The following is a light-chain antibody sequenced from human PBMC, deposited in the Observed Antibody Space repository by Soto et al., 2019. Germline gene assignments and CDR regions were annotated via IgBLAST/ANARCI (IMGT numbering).Light chain of an antibody. V-gene: IGKV3-20*01. CDR2: GAS. CDR1: QSVSSSY. Sequence: EILLTQSPGTLSLSPGERATLSCRASQSVSSSYLAWYQQKPGQAPRLLIYGASSRATGIPERFSGSGSGTDFTLTISRLEPEDLAVYYCQQYGSPFGGGTKVDIK. CDR3: QQYGSP. J-gene: IGKJ4*01.